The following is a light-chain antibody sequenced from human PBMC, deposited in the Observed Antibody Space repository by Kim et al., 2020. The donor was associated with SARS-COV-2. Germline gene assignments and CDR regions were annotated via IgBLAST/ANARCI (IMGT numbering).Light chain of an antibody. V-gene: IGLV3-19*01. CDR2: GEN. CDR3: GSRDSSGNLQV. CDR1: SLRIYD. J-gene: IGLJ3*02. Sequence: SSELTQDPAVSVALGQPVRITCQGDSLRIYDASWYQQKPGQAPKLLIFGENNRPSGIPDRFSGSSSGNTGSLTITGAQAEDEADYYCGSRDSSGNLQVFGGGTQLTVL.